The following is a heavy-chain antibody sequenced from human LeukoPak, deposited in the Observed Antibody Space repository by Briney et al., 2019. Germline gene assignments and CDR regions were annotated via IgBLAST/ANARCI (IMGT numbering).Heavy chain of an antibody. V-gene: IGHV3-7*03. CDR3: ARDLSSRDAY. J-gene: IGHJ4*02. D-gene: IGHD6-13*01. CDR1: GFTFTTYS. CDR2: LKEDGSRQ. Sequence: PGGSLRLSCAASGFTFTTYSMNWVRQAPGKGLEWVASLKEDGSRQYYVDSVKGRFTISRDNAKNSLYLQMSSLRVEDTAVYYCARDLSSRDAYWGQGTLVTVSS.